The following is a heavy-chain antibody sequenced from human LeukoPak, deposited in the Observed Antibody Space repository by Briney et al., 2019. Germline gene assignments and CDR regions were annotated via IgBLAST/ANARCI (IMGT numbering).Heavy chain of an antibody. Sequence: ASVKVSCKASGYTFTSYAMHWVRQAPGQGLEWMGWINAGNGNTKYSQKFQGRVTITRDTSASTAYMELSSLRSEDTAVYYCARTARITMVRGVITNHYYYGMDVWGKGTTVTVSS. CDR3: ARTARITMVRGVITNHYYYGMDV. J-gene: IGHJ6*04. CDR1: GYTFTSYA. CDR2: INAGNGNT. D-gene: IGHD3-10*01. V-gene: IGHV1-3*01.